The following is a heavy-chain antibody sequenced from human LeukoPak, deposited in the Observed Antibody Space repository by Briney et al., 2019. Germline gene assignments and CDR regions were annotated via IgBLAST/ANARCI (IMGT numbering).Heavy chain of an antibody. J-gene: IGHJ4*02. V-gene: IGHV4-59*08. Sequence: SETLSLTCSVSGGSISSYYWSWVRQSPAKGLERIGHISDSGTINYNPSLESRIIVSLDTSKNQFYLNLTSVTAADTAVYYCARQHDFWSGFYYWGQGTLVTVST. CDR1: GGSISSYY. CDR2: ISDSGTI. D-gene: IGHD3-3*01. CDR3: ARQHDFWSGFYY.